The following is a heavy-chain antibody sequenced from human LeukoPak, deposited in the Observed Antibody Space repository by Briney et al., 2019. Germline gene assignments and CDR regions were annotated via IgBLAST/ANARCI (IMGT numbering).Heavy chain of an antibody. D-gene: IGHD2-2*02. CDR1: GGSISSGDYY. J-gene: IGHJ6*02. CDR2: IYYSGST. V-gene: IGHV4-30-4*01. Sequence: PSQTLSLTCTVSGGSISSGDYYWSWIRQPPGKGLEWIGYIYYSGSTYYNPSLKSRVTISVDTSKNQFSLKLSSVTAADTAVYYCARDIVVVPAAIPATSPYYGMDVWGQGTTVTVSS. CDR3: ARDIVVVPAAIPATSPYYGMDV.